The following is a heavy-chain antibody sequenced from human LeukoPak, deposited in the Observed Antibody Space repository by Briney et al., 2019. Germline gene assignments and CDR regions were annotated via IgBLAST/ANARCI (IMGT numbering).Heavy chain of an antibody. D-gene: IGHD2-21*02. J-gene: IGHJ4*02. CDR1: GGSISSYY. V-gene: IGHV4-59*01. Sequence: SETLSLTCTVSGGSISSYYWSWIRQPPGKGLEWIGYIYYSGSTNYNPSLKSRVTISVDTSKYQFSLKLSSVTAADTAVYYCARGAMFCSGDCYHYYFDYWGQGTLVTVSS. CDR2: IYYSGST. CDR3: ARGAMFCSGDCYHYYFDY.